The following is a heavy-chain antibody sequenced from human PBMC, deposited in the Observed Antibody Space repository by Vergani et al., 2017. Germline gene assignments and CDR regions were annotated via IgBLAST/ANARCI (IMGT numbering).Heavy chain of an antibody. Sequence: QVQLVESGGGVVQPGGSLRLSCAASGFPFNSYGMHWVRPAPGKGREWVASIRSDESRRYYGDSIEGPFTISRDNSKNTLYLQMKSLRPEDTAVYYCEKERGGYCSGGTCYPGYWGQGTLVIVSS. D-gene: IGHD2-15*01. V-gene: IGHV3-30*02. CDR2: IRSDESRR. CDR1: GFPFNSYG. CDR3: EKERGGYCSGGTCYPGY. J-gene: IGHJ4*02.